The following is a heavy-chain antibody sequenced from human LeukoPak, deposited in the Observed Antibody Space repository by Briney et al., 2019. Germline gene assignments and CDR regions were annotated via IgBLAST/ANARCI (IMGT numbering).Heavy chain of an antibody. J-gene: IGHJ4*02. D-gene: IGHD3-16*01. V-gene: IGHV4-59*01. CDR3: ARTYPLGETDY. CDR2: TYYSGST. CDR1: GGSISSYY. Sequence: SETLSLTCTVSGGSISSYYWSWIRQPPGKGLEWIGYTYYSGSTNYNPSLKSRVTISVDTSKNQFSLKLSSVTAADTAVYYCARTYPLGETDYWGQGTLVTVSS.